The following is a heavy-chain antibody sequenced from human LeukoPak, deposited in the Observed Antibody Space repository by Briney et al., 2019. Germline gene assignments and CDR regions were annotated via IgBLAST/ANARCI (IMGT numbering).Heavy chain of an antibody. D-gene: IGHD5-18*01. V-gene: IGHV4-38-2*02. CDR3: VRVYIYGRSYFDY. J-gene: IGHJ4*02. CDR2: IHRGGTT. Sequence: SETLSLTCTGSGYSINRGFYWGWIRQPPGKGLEWIGTIHRGGTTDYNRSLKSRLTISVDTSKNQFSLHLTSVTAADTAVYYCVRVYIYGRSYFDYWGQGTLVTVSS. CDR1: GYSINRGFY.